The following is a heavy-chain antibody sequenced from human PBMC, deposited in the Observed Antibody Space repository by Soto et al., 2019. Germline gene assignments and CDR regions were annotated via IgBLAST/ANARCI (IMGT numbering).Heavy chain of an antibody. J-gene: IGHJ4*02. CDR3: TAMAGIDY. D-gene: IGHD6-19*01. CDR2: IRTKTNNYAT. CDR1: GFTFSGSG. V-gene: IGHV3-73*01. Sequence: PGGSLRLSCAASGFTFSGSGIHWVRQASGKGLEWVGRIRTKTNNYATAYAASVKGRFTISRDDSKNMAYLQMNSLKTEDTAVSYCTAMAGIDYWGQGTLVPVSS.